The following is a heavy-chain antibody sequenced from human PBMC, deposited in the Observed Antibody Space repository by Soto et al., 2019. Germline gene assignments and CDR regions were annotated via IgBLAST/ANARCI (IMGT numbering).Heavy chain of an antibody. D-gene: IGHD3-22*01. V-gene: IGHV1-18*01. CDR1: GYTFTSYG. CDR3: AGDDYDGSGYYCG. Sequence: QVQLVQSGAEVKKPGASVKVSCKASGYTFTSYGISWVRQAPGQGLEWMGWISAYNGNTNDAQKLQGRATMTTATATSTAYMELRNMSSDATAVYYCAGDDYDGSGYYCGWGQGSLVTVSS. CDR2: ISAYNGNT. J-gene: IGHJ4*02.